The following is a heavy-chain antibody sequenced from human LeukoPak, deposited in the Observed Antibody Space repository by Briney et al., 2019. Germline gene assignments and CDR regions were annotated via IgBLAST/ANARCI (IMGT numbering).Heavy chain of an antibody. CDR2: INSDGSST. CDR1: GFTSRAYW. V-gene: IGHV3-74*01. D-gene: IGHD5-12*01. Sequence: GGSLSLSCAASGFTSRAYWIRWVRQAPGKGLVWVSRINSDGSSTSYADSVKGRFTISRDNAKNTLYLQMNNLRAEDTGVYYCARDRGYAFDIWGQGTMVTVSS. CDR3: ARDRGYAFDI. J-gene: IGHJ3*02.